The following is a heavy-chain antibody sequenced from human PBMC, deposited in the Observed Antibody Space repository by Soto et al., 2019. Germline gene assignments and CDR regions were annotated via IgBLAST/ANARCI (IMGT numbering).Heavy chain of an antibody. Sequence: QLQLQESGPGLVKPSETLSLTCTVSGGSISSSSYYWGWIRQPPGKGLEWIGSIYYSWSTYYNPSLKSRVTISVDTSKNQFSLKLSSVTAADTAVYYCASRFWSDAFDIWGQGTMVTVSS. V-gene: IGHV4-39*01. J-gene: IGHJ3*02. CDR3: ASRFWSDAFDI. D-gene: IGHD3-3*01. CDR1: GGSISSSSYY. CDR2: IYYSWST.